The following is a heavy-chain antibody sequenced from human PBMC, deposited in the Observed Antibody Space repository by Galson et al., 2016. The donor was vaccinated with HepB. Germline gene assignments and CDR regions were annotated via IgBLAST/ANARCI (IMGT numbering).Heavy chain of an antibody. CDR2: IWYDGSNK. CDR3: ARDPNYDPLNYFDY. J-gene: IGHJ4*02. CDR1: GFTFSSYG. V-gene: IGHV3-33*01. Sequence: SLRLSCAASGFTFSSYGMHWVRQAPGKGLEWVAVIWYDGSNKYYADSVKGRFTISRDNSKNTLYLQMNSLRAEDTAVYYCARDPNYDPLNYFDYWGQGTLVTASS. D-gene: IGHD3-3*01.